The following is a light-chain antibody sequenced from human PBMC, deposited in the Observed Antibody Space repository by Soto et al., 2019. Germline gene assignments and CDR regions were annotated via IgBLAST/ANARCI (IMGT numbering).Light chain of an antibody. CDR3: QRYNSYALT. CDR2: KAS. Sequence: DIQMTQSPSTLSASVGDRVTITCRASQSISSWLAWYQQKPGKAPKLLIYKASSLESGVPSRFSGSGSGTEFTLTISSLQPDDFENYHCQRYNSYALTFGQGTKVEIK. CDR1: QSISSW. V-gene: IGKV1-5*03. J-gene: IGKJ1*01.